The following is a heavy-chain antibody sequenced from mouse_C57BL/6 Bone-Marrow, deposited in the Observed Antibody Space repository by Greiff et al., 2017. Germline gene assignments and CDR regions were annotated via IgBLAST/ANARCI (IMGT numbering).Heavy chain of an antibody. D-gene: IGHD2-4*01. Sequence: VQLQQSGPELVKPGASVKISCKASGYSFTGYYMNWVKQSPEKSLEWIGEINPSTGGTTYNQKFKAKATLTVDKSSSTAYMQLKSLTSEDSAVYYWAIDYEGFAYWGQGTLVTVSA. J-gene: IGHJ3*01. CDR2: INPSTGGT. CDR3: AIDYEGFAY. V-gene: IGHV1-42*01. CDR1: GYSFTGYY.